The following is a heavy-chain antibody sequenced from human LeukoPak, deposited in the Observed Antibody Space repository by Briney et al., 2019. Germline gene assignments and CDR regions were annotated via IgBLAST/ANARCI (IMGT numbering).Heavy chain of an antibody. D-gene: IGHD1-26*01. V-gene: IGHV3-30-3*01. Sequence: PGTSLRLSCAASGFTFGNYAIHWVRQVPGEGLEWVAIITHNGGTQYYTDSVKGRFTISRDNSQSTVFPQVNSLRPEDTAVYYCARDAQSGAFSDFDYWGQGTLVTVSS. CDR2: ITHNGGTQ. CDR3: ARDAQSGAFSDFDY. CDR1: GFTFGNYA. J-gene: IGHJ4*02.